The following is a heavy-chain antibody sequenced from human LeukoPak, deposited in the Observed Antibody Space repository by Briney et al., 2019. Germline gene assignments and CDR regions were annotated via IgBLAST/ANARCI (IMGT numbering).Heavy chain of an antibody. V-gene: IGHV4-59*08. CDR3: ARVHGIAAAGPFDY. Sequence: NPSETLSLTCTVSGGSISSYYWSWIRQPPGKGLEWIGYIYYSGSTYYNPSLKSRVTISVDTSKNQFSLKLSSVTAADTAVYYCARVHGIAAAGPFDYWGQGTLVTVSS. CDR2: IYYSGST. D-gene: IGHD6-13*01. CDR1: GGSISSYY. J-gene: IGHJ4*02.